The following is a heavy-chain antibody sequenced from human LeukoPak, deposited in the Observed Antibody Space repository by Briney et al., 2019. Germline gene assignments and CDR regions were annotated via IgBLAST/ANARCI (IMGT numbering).Heavy chain of an antibody. CDR1: GCSLSGHY. Sequence: PSETLSLTCTVSGCSLSGHYWSWIRQPPGKGLEWIGNIQYSGGTSYNPSLNSRVTISLDTSKKQSSLTPTSVTAADPAVSYFVRVASVTWIPGVFDYWGQGSLVTVSS. CDR3: VRVASVTWIPGVFDY. CDR2: IQYSGGT. V-gene: IGHV4-59*11. D-gene: IGHD4-23*01. J-gene: IGHJ4*02.